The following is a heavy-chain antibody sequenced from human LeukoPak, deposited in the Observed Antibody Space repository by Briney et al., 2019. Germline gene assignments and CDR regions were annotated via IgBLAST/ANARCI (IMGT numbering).Heavy chain of an antibody. J-gene: IGHJ2*01. CDR1: GLTFRTYA. Sequence: GGSLRLSCAASGLTFRTYAMSWVRQAPGKGLEWVSTISDSGVTTHYADSVKGRFTISRDNSKSTLYLQMSSLRAVDTAIYYCAKDPSTFLTTGWYFDLWGRGTLVTVSS. CDR2: ISDSGVTT. CDR3: AKDPSTFLTTGWYFDL. D-gene: IGHD4-17*01. V-gene: IGHV3-23*01.